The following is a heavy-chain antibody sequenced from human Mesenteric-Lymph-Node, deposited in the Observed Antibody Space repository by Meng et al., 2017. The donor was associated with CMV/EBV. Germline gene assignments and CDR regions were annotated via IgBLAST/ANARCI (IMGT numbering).Heavy chain of an antibody. CDR3: ARDGRGYFGAGSFSWFDS. V-gene: IGHV4-4*02. Sequence: SISSSNWWSWVRQTPGKGLEWIAEIYHRGITNYNPSLKSRVTISVDISKNQFSLRLTSVTAADTAVYYCARDGRGYFGAGSFSWFDSWGQGTLVTVSS. CDR1: SISSSNW. D-gene: IGHD3-10*01. J-gene: IGHJ5*01. CDR2: IYHRGIT.